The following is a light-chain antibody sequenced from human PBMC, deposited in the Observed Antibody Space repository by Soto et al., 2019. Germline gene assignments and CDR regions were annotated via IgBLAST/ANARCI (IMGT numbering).Light chain of an antibody. Sequence: EIVLTQSPATLSSFPGDRVTLSCRASQYINTRLAWYQHRPGQAPRLFIYQTSIRAAGIPARFSASGSGTDFTLTISDVQPEDFALYYCHQSQSWPRTLGQGTKVDIK. V-gene: IGKV3-11*01. CDR2: QTS. CDR1: QYINTR. CDR3: HQSQSWPRT. J-gene: IGKJ1*01.